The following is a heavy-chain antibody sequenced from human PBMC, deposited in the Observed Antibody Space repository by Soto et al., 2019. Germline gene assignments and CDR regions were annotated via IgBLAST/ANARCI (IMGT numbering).Heavy chain of an antibody. CDR2: ISITSSTI. V-gene: IGHV3-48*02. CDR3: ARDTSFYFDY. D-gene: IGHD3-16*02. J-gene: IGHJ4*02. CDR1: GFPFNSYT. Sequence: EVQLVESGGGLVQPGGSLRLSCAASGFPFNSYTLNWVRQAPGKGLEWLSYISITSSTIYYADSVKGRFTISRDNAKNSVYLQMNSLRDEDTAVYYCARDTSFYFDYWGQGTLVTVSS.